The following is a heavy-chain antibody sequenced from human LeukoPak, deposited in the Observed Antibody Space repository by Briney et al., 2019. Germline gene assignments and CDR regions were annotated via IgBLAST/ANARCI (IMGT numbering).Heavy chain of an antibody. D-gene: IGHD3-3*01. CDR1: GYTVTGYY. V-gene: IGHV1-2*02. CDR3: ATSGGTSGPELDY. Sequence: GASVKVSCKSSGYTVTGYYMHWVRQAPGQGLEWMGWINPKSGGTNYAQKFQGRVTMTRDTSISTAYMEVSRMTSDDTAVYYCATSGGTSGPELDYWGQGTLVTVSS. CDR2: INPKSGGT. J-gene: IGHJ4*02.